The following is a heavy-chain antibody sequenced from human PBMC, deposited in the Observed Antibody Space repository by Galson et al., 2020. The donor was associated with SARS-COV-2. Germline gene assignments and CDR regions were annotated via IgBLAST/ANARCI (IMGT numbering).Heavy chain of an antibody. Sequence: GESLKISCAASGFTFSNAWMSWVRQAPGKGLEWVGRIKSKTDGGTTDYAAPVKGRFTISRDDSKNTLYLQMNSLKTEDTAVYYCTTDYGDSFGYYYYMDVWGKGTTVTVSS. J-gene: IGHJ6*03. CDR2: IKSKTDGGTT. CDR3: TTDYGDSFGYYYYMDV. V-gene: IGHV3-15*01. CDR1: GFTFSNAW. D-gene: IGHD4-17*01.